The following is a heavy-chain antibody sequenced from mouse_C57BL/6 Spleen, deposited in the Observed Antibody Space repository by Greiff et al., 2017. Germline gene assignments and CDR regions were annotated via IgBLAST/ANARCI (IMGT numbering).Heavy chain of an antibody. V-gene: IGHV1-15*01. J-gene: IGHJ2*01. Sequence: LVESGAELVRPGASVTLSCKASGYTFTDYEMHWVKQTPVHGLEWIGAIDPETGGTAYNQKFKGKAILTADKSSSTAYMELRSLTSEDSAVYYCTRGGYDGDYWGQGTTLTVSS. CDR1: GYTFTDYE. D-gene: IGHD2-2*01. CDR3: TRGGYDGDY. CDR2: IDPETGGT.